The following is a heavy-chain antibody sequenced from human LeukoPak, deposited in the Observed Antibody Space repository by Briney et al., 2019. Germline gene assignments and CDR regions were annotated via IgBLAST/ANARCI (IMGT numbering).Heavy chain of an antibody. CDR1: GFIFNSYE. D-gene: IGHD1-26*01. Sequence: PGGSLRLSCAASGFIFNSYEMNWVRQAPGKGLEWVSYISTSGSIIYYADSVKGRFTISRDNAKNSLYLQMNSLRAEDTAIYYCARGEWFDPWGQGILVTVSS. J-gene: IGHJ5*02. CDR3: ARGEWFDP. CDR2: ISTSGSII. V-gene: IGHV3-48*03.